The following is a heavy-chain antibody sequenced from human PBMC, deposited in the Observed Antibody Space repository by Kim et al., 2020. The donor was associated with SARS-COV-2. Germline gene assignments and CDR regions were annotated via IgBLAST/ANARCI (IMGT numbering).Heavy chain of an antibody. CDR1: GGSFSGYY. V-gene: IGHV4-34*01. CDR2: INHSGST. CDR3: AGWLRYFDPPLDP. Sequence: SETLSLTCAVYGGSFSGYYWSWIRQPPGKGLEWIGEINHSGSTNYNPSLKSRVTISVDTSKNQFSLKLSSVTAADTAVYYCAGWLRYFDPPLDPWGQGTLVTVSS. D-gene: IGHD3-9*01. J-gene: IGHJ5*02.